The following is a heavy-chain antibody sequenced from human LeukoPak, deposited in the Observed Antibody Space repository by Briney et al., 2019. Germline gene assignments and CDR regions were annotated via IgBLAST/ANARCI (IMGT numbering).Heavy chain of an antibody. CDR2: IYYSGRT. D-gene: IGHD3-22*01. J-gene: IGHJ1*01. Sequence: SETLSLPCTVSGGSISSYYWNWIRQPPGKGLEWIGYIYYSGRTNHNSSLKNRVTMSLDTSKKQFSLKVNSVTAADTAVYYCARMVDSSGFSPCQHWGQGTLVTVSS. CDR3: ARMVDSSGFSPCQH. V-gene: IGHV4-59*08. CDR1: GGSISSYY.